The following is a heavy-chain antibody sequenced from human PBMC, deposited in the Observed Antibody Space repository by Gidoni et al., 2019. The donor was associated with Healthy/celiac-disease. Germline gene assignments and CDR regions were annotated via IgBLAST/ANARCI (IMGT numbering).Heavy chain of an antibody. CDR3: ARVGSSGWSDY. D-gene: IGHD6-19*01. V-gene: IGHV6-1*01. CDR1: GYRVSSNSAA. J-gene: IGHJ4*02. Sequence: HVQLQQPGPGLVKPSQPLPPTCAISGYRVSSNSAAWNLIRQSPSRGLGWLGRTYYRSKWYNDYAVSVKSRITINPDTSKNQFSLQLNSVTPEDTAVYYCARVGSSGWSDYWGQGTLVTVSS. CDR2: TYYRSKWYN.